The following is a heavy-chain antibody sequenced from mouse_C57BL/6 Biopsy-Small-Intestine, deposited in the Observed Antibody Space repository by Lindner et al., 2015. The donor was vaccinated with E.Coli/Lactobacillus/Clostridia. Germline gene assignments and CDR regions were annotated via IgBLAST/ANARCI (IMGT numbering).Heavy chain of an antibody. CDR1: GYAITDYN. J-gene: IGHJ4*01. D-gene: IGHD6-1*01. CDR3: ATGPLYALDY. CDR2: INPNNGDT. V-gene: IGHV1-22*01. Sequence: VQLQESGPELVKPGASVKMSCKASGYAITDYNVHWVKQNHGKSLEWIGLINPNNGDTTYNQKFKVKATLTVNKSSNTAYLEFRSLTSEDSAVYYCATGPLYALDYWGQGTSVTVSS.